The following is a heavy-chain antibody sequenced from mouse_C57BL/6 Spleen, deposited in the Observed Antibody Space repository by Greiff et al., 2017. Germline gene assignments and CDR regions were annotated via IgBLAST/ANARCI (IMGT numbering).Heavy chain of an antibody. J-gene: IGHJ4*01. D-gene: IGHD3-2*02. CDR2: IDPETGGT. CDR3: TREGQLRSYYAMDY. V-gene: IGHV1-15*01. CDR1: GYTFTDYE. Sequence: VQLQQSGAELVRPGASVTLSCKASGYTFTDYEMHWVKQTPVHGLEWIGAIDPETGGTAYNQKFKGKAILTADKSSSTAYMELRSLTSGDSAVYYCTREGQLRSYYAMDYWGQGTSVTVSS.